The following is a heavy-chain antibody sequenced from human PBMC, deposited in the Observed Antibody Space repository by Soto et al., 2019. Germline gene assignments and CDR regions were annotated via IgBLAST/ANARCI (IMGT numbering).Heavy chain of an antibody. CDR2: IYYSGST. J-gene: IGHJ5*02. CDR3: ARRNIVVVPAAISSWFDP. D-gene: IGHD2-2*01. V-gene: IGHV4-59*08. Sequence: PSETLSLTCTVSGGSISSYYWSWIRQPPGKGLEWIGYIYYSGSTNYNPSLKSRVTISVDTSKNQFSLKLSSVTAADTAVYYCARRNIVVVPAAISSWFDPWGQGTLVTVSS. CDR1: GGSISSYY.